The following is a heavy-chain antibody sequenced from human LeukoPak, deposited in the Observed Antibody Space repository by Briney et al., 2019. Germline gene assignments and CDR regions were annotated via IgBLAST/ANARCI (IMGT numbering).Heavy chain of an antibody. Sequence: GGSLRLSCAASGFTFSSYAMSWVRQAPGKGLEWVSAISGSGGSTYYADSVKGRFTISRDNSKNTLYLQMNGLRAEDTAVYYCAKDLTGIVVVPAAIRVFDYWGQGTLVTVSS. CDR2: ISGSGGST. J-gene: IGHJ4*02. CDR1: GFTFSSYA. CDR3: AKDLTGIVVVPAAIRVFDY. V-gene: IGHV3-23*01. D-gene: IGHD2-2*01.